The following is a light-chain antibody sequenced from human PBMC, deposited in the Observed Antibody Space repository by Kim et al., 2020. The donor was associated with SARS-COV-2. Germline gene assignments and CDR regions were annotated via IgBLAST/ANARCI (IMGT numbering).Light chain of an antibody. CDR2: QDS. Sequence: QGRTPGITCSGDKLGGKSDCWAQRNPGQSLVRVIYQDSKGTSGFRERFAGSNPGNTATLTISGSKAMDEADYNCQTWDRSTVVFGGGTQLTVL. CDR1: KLGGKS. J-gene: IGLJ2*01. CDR3: QTWDRSTVV. V-gene: IGLV3-1*01.